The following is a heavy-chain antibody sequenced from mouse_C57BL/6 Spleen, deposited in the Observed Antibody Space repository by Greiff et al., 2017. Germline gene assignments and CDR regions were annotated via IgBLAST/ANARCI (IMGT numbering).Heavy chain of an antibody. CDR1: GFTFSSYG. CDR3: ARVPFTTADYYAMDY. V-gene: IGHV5-6*01. Sequence: EVQLVESGGDLVKPGGSLKLSCAASGFTFSSYGMSWVRQTPDKRLAWVATISSGGSYTYYPDSVKGRFTISRDNAKNTLYLQMSSLKSEDTAMYYCARVPFTTADYYAMDYWGQGTSVTVSS. CDR2: ISSGGSYT. D-gene: IGHD1-2*01. J-gene: IGHJ4*01.